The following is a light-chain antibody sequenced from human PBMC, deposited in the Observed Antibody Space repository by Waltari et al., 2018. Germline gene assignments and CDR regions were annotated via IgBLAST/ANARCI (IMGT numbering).Light chain of an antibody. Sequence: DIQMTQSPLSLSASVGDRVTVTCRASQSFSTHLNWYQHNPGKAPELLVYSASFLETGVPSRFSAGGSGTDFNFTITAVQPEDFATYYCQETYTPPWTFGPGTRLEIK. CDR1: QSFSTH. J-gene: IGKJ1*01. CDR3: QETYTPPWT. CDR2: SAS. V-gene: IGKV1-39*01.